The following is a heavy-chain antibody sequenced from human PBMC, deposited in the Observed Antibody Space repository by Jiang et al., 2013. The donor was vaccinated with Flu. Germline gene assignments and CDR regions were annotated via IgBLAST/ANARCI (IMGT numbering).Heavy chain of an antibody. CDR1: GFTFDDYA. V-gene: IGHV3-9*01. Sequence: GLVQPGRSLRLSCAASGFTFDDYAMHWVRQAPGKGLEWVSGISWNSGSIGYADSVKGRFTISRDNAKNSLYLQMNSLRAEDTALYYCAKDNLPPYDSISWGDAFDIWGQGTMVTVSS. J-gene: IGHJ3*02. CDR3: AKDNLPPYDSISWGDAFDI. CDR2: ISWNSGSI. D-gene: IGHD3-22*01.